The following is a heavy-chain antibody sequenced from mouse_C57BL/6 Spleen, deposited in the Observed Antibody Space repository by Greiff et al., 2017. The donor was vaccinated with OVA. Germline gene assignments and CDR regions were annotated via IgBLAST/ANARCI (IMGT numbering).Heavy chain of an antibody. V-gene: IGHV14-4*01. CDR3: STGPDFDD. CDR1: GFNIKDDY. J-gene: IGHJ2*01. CDR2: IDPENGDT. Sequence: EVQLQQSGAELVRPGASVKLSCTASGFNIKDDYMHWVKQRPEQGLEWIGWIDPENGDTEYASKFQGKATITADTSSNTAYLQLSSLTSEDTAVYYCSTGPDFDDWGKGTTLTVDS.